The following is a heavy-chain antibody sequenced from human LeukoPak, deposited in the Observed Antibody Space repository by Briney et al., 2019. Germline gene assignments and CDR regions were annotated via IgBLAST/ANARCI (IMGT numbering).Heavy chain of an antibody. Sequence: GGSLRLSCAASGFTFSSYSMNWVRQAPGEGLEWVSSISSSSSYIYYADSVKGRFTISRDNAKNSLYLQMNSLRAEDTAVYYCARQNYDILTGYEFSMDVWGQGTTVTVSS. CDR1: GFTFSSYS. D-gene: IGHD3-9*01. CDR3: ARQNYDILTGYEFSMDV. J-gene: IGHJ6*02. V-gene: IGHV3-21*01. CDR2: ISSSSSYI.